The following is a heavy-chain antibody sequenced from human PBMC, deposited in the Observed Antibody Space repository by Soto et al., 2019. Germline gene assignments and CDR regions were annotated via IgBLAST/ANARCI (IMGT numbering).Heavy chain of an antibody. CDR2: IIPIFGTA. D-gene: IGHD2-8*01. CDR1: GGTFSSYA. CDR3: ACTVSNYCHYGMDV. J-gene: IGHJ6*02. Sequence: QVQLVQSGAEVKKPGSSVKVSCKASGGTFSSYAISWVRQAPGQGLGWMGGIIPIFGTADDAQKFQGRVTITADESTSTAYMELSSLRSEDTAVYYCACTVSNYCHYGMDVWGQGTTVTVSS. V-gene: IGHV1-69*12.